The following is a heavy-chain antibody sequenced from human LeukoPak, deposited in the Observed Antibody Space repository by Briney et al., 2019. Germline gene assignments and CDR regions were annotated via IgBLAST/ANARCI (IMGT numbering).Heavy chain of an antibody. J-gene: IGHJ5*02. CDR1: GYTFTSYD. D-gene: IGHD3-10*01. CDR3: ARAPAMVRGVIILRFDP. Sequence: ASVKVSCKASGYTFTSYDINWVRQATGQGLEWMGWMNPNSGNTGYAQKFQGRVTMTRNTSISTAYMELSSLRSEDTAVYYCARAPAMVRGVIILRFDPWGQGTLVTVSP. V-gene: IGHV1-8*01. CDR2: MNPNSGNT.